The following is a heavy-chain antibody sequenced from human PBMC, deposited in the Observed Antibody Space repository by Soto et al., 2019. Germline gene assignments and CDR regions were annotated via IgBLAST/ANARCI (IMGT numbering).Heavy chain of an antibody. CDR3: ARDGPVVVEGMDV. Sequence: QVQPVQSGAEVKKPGASVKVSCKASGYTFTSYGISWVRQAPGQGLEWMGWISAYRGNIDYAQKFQGRVTMTTDTSTSTAYMELGSLRSDDTAVYYCARDGPVVVEGMDVWGQGTTVTVSS. D-gene: IGHD2-2*01. CDR1: GYTFTSYG. CDR2: ISAYRGNI. J-gene: IGHJ6*02. V-gene: IGHV1-18*04.